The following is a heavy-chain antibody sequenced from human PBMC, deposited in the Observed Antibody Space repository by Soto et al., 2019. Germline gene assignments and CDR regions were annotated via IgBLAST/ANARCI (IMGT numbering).Heavy chain of an antibody. CDR1: GFTFSSCG. J-gene: IGHJ4*02. CDR3: AKDAYRYSYGTPFDY. Sequence: QVQLVESGGGVVQPGRSLRLSCAASGFTFSSCGMHWVRQAPGKGLEWVAVISYDGSNKYYADSVKGRFTISRDNSKNTLYLQMNSLRAEDTAVYYCAKDAYRYSYGTPFDYWGQGTLVTVSS. D-gene: IGHD5-18*01. V-gene: IGHV3-30*18. CDR2: ISYDGSNK.